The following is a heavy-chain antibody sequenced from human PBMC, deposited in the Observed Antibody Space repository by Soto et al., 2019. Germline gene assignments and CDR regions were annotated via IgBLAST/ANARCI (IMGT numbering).Heavy chain of an antibody. D-gene: IGHD5-12*01. Sequence: SETLSLTCTVSGGSISSYYWSWIRQPPGKGLEWIGYIYYSGSTNYNPSLKSRVTISVDTSKNQFSLKLSSVTAADTAVYYCAREVYPGDGYNSAYNWFDPWGQGTLVTVSS. CDR3: AREVYPGDGYNSAYNWFDP. V-gene: IGHV4-59*01. J-gene: IGHJ5*02. CDR1: GGSISSYY. CDR2: IYYSGST.